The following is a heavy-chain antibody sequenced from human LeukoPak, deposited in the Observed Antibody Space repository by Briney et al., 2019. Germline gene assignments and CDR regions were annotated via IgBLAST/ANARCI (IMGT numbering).Heavy chain of an antibody. CDR3: ARDGTDVLTDRIRFDY. CDR2: IHTDGST. Sequence: QPGGSLRLSCAASGFTVSSNHMNWVRQAPGKGREWVSVIHTDGSTYYADSVKGRFTISGDSSKNTLFLQMNSLRAEDTAVYHCARDGTDVLTDRIRFDYWGQGTLVTVSS. J-gene: IGHJ4*02. D-gene: IGHD3-9*01. V-gene: IGHV3-53*01. CDR1: GFTVSSNH.